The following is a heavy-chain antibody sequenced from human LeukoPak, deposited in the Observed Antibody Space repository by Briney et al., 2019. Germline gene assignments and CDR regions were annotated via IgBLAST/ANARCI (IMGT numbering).Heavy chain of an antibody. V-gene: IGHV4-59*01. CDR1: GGSFSGYY. Sequence: NSSETLSLTCAVYGGSFSGYYWSWIRQPPGKGLEWIGYIYYSGSTNYNPSLKSRVTISVDSSKNQFSLKLSSVTAADTAVYYCARTTEGGYTYDYFYYYYMDVWGKGTTVTISS. J-gene: IGHJ6*03. D-gene: IGHD5-18*01. CDR2: IYYSGST. CDR3: ARTTEGGYTYDYFYYYYMDV.